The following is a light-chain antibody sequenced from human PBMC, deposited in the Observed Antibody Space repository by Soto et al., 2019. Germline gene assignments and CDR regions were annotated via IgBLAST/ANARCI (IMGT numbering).Light chain of an antibody. V-gene: IGKV3-11*01. Sequence: EVVLTQSPATLSLSPGETATLSCRASQSVNIYLAWYQQKHGQAPRLLIYDASTRATGVPPRFSGSGSGTDFTLTISSLEPEDFAIYYCQQRNFWSQLTFGGGTKVEI. J-gene: IGKJ4*01. CDR1: QSVNIY. CDR3: QQRNFWSQLT. CDR2: DAS.